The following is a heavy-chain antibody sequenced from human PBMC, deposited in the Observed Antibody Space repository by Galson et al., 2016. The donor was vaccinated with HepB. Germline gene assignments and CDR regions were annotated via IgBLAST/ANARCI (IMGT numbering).Heavy chain of an antibody. D-gene: IGHD3-10*01. CDR3: ARDRYPPYYYGSGSYYNAAFDY. CDR1: GYTFTSYY. Sequence: SVKVSCKASGYTFTSYYIHWVRQAPGQGLEWMGIINPSGGSTTYAQKFQGRVTMTRDTSTSTVYMELSSLRSEDTAVYYCARDRYPPYYYGSGSYYNAAFDYWGQGTLVTVS. CDR2: INPSGGST. J-gene: IGHJ4*02. V-gene: IGHV1-46*01.